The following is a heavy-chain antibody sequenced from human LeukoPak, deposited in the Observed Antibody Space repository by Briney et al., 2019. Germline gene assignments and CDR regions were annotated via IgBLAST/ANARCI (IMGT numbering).Heavy chain of an antibody. D-gene: IGHD2-8*01. Sequence: PSETLSLTCSVSGVSSSSSYWSWIRQPPGKGLKGSGYIYYSGTTNYNPSLKSRVTMSIDTPKNQVSLKLSSVPAADTAVYYCARQYGIGPIGVWFDPWGQGTLVTVSS. CDR1: GVSSSSSY. CDR3: ARQYGIGPIGVWFDP. CDR2: IYYSGTT. J-gene: IGHJ5*02. V-gene: IGHV4-59*01.